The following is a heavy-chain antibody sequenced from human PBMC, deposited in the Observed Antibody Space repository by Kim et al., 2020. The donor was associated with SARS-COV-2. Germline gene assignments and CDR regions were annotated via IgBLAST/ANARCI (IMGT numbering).Heavy chain of an antibody. CDR2: IRNKAYGFTL. J-gene: IGHJ6*02. D-gene: IGHD3-16*02. Sequence: GGSLRLSCTASGFIFGDYVMSWFRQAPGKGLEWVGFIRNKAYGFTLDYAASVKGRFTISRDDFKGIAYLQMNSLKIEDTGVYYCTRDRSGVGSYRWGNYSDGMDVWGQGTTVTVSS. V-gene: IGHV3-49*03. CDR3: TRDRSGVGSYRWGNYSDGMDV. CDR1: GFIFGDYV.